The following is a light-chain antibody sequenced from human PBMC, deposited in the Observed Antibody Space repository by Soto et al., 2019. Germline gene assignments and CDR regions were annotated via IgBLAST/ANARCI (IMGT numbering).Light chain of an antibody. CDR1: QTVGIS. Sequence: ELILTQSPVSPSLSPGERATLSCRASQTVGISLAWYQHTPGQPPRLLIYDASKRATGIPARFSGSGSGTDFTLTISSLEPEDFAVYYCQQRTNWLFTFGPGTKVDI. V-gene: IGKV3-11*01. CDR3: QQRTNWLFT. CDR2: DAS. J-gene: IGKJ3*01.